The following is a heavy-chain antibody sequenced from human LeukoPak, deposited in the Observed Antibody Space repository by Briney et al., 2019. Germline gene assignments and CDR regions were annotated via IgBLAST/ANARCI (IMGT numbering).Heavy chain of an antibody. Sequence: GGSLRLSCAASGFTFSSYGVHWVRQAPGKGLEWVAFIRYDGSNKYYADSVKGRFTISRDNSKNTLYLQMNSLRAEDTAVYYCAKEPSRVAVAGTGFDYWGQGTLVTVSS. J-gene: IGHJ4*02. D-gene: IGHD6-19*01. CDR3: AKEPSRVAVAGTGFDY. V-gene: IGHV3-30*02. CDR2: IRYDGSNK. CDR1: GFTFSSYG.